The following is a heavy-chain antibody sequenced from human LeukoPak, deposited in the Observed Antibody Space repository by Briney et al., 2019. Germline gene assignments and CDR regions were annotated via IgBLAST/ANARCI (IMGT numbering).Heavy chain of an antibody. V-gene: IGHV4-59*01. CDR1: DGSISTYY. J-gene: IGHJ4*02. D-gene: IGHD3-22*01. Sequence: SETLSLTCTVSDGSISTYYWNWFRQPPGKGLEWIGHIYYSGTTHYNPSLKSRVSISIDTSKNQFSLKLRSVTAVDTAVYYCARWGHFDTSGYFVVDYRGQGTLVTVSS. CDR3: ARWGHFDTSGYFVVDY. CDR2: IYYSGTT.